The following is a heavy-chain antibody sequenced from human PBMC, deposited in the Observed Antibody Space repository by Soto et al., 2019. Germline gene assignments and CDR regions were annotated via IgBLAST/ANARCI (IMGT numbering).Heavy chain of an antibody. CDR1: GFSLTTSGVG. V-gene: IGHV2-5*02. Sequence: QITLRESGPPLVKPTQTLTLTCTFSGFSLTTSGVGVGWIRQPPGKALEWLALIYWDDDKRYSPSLKTKLTITKDTSKNQVVLTMTNMDPVDTATYYCARTSGRTLDSWGQGTLVTVSS. D-gene: IGHD2-2*01. J-gene: IGHJ4*02. CDR2: IYWDDDK. CDR3: ARTSGRTLDS.